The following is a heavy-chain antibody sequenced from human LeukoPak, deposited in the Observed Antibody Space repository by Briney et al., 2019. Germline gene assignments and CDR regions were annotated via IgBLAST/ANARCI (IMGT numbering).Heavy chain of an antibody. D-gene: IGHD3-22*01. CDR1: GYTFTNYD. V-gene: IGHV1-8*03. Sequence: GASVTVSCKASGYTFTNYDINWVRQAPGQGLEWMGWMNPNSGNTGYAQRFQGRVTITRDTSIGTAYMELSSLRSDDTAVYYCARRSDYYDSSAYYYWGQGTLVTVSS. CDR3: ARRSDYYDSSAYYY. CDR2: MNPNSGNT. J-gene: IGHJ4*02.